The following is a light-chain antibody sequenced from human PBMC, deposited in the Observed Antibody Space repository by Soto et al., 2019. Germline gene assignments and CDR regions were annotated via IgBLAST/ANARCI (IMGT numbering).Light chain of an antibody. CDR3: QQYGSSPLVT. CDR2: GAS. CDR1: QSVSSSY. V-gene: IGKV3-20*01. Sequence: EIVLTQSPGTLSLSPGERATLSCRASQSVSSSYLAWYQQKPGQAPRLLIYGASGRATGIPDRFSGSGSGTDFTLTISRLEPEDFAVYYCQQYGSSPLVTFGPGTKVDIK. J-gene: IGKJ3*01.